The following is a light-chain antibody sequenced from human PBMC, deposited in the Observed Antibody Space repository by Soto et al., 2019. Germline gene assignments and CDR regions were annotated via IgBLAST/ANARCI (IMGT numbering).Light chain of an antibody. CDR2: AAS. CDR3: QHLGDSPIT. CDR1: QSVSSSY. J-gene: IGKJ5*01. Sequence: EIVLTQSPATLSLSPGASATLSCRASQSVSSSYLAWYQQKPGQAPRLLIYAASSRATGIPDRFSGSGSGTEFTVTISSLEPEDFAVYYGQHLGDSPITFGQGTRLEIK. V-gene: IGKV3-20*01.